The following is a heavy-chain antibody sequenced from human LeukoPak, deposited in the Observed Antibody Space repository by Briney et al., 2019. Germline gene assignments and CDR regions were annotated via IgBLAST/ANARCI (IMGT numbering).Heavy chain of an antibody. Sequence: SETLSLTCTVSGGYINSGDYYWSWIRQPPGEGLEWVGYIYSSGSTYYNPSLKSRLTILVDTSRNQFSLKLTSVTAADTAVYYCARGIDYWGQGTLVTVSS. CDR1: GGYINSGDYY. CDR3: ARGIDY. J-gene: IGHJ4*02. V-gene: IGHV4-30-4*08. D-gene: IGHD3-10*01. CDR2: IYSSGST.